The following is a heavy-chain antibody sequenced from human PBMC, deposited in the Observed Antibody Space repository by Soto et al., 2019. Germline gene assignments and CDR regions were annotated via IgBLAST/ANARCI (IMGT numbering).Heavy chain of an antibody. Sequence: GGSLRLSCAASGFTFSSYGMHWVRQAPGKGLEWVAVISYDGSNKYYADSGKGRFTISRDNSKNTLYLQMNSLRAEDTAVYYCAKAVFQGYSYGYPGYWGQGTLVTVSS. D-gene: IGHD5-18*01. J-gene: IGHJ4*02. CDR2: ISYDGSNK. V-gene: IGHV3-30*18. CDR3: AKAVFQGYSYGYPGY. CDR1: GFTFSSYG.